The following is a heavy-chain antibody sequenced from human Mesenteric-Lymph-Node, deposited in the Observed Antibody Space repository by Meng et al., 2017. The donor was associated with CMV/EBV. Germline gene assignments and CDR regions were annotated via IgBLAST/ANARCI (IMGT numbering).Heavy chain of an antibody. CDR3: ARGGNPKEYSGSYYWVY. Sequence: FTFSSYDMHWGRHAPGKGLEWVAVISYDGSNKYYADSVKGRFPISRDNSKNTLYLQMNSMRAEDTAVYYCARGGNPKEYSGSYYWVYWGQGTLVTVSS. D-gene: IGHD1-26*01. J-gene: IGHJ4*02. CDR1: FTFSSYD. CDR2: ISYDGSNK. V-gene: IGHV3-30*04.